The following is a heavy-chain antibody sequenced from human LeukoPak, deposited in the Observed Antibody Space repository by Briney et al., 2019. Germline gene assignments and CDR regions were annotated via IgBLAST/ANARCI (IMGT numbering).Heavy chain of an antibody. CDR2: ISYDGSNK. J-gene: IGHJ4*02. Sequence: PGGSLRLSCAASGFTFSSYAMHWVRQAPGKGLEWVAVISYDGSNKYYADSVKGRFTISRDNSKNTLYLQMNSLRAEDTAVYYCAKSDPTHYLFDYWGQGTLVTVSS. V-gene: IGHV3-30*04. CDR3: AKSDPTHYLFDY. CDR1: GFTFSSYA. D-gene: IGHD3-10*01.